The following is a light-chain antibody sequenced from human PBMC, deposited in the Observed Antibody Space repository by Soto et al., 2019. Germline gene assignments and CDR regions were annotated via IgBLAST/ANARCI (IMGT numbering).Light chain of an antibody. V-gene: IGLV2-14*01. CDR3: CSFSTSGTHV. CDR2: DVN. J-gene: IGLJ1*01. CDR1: SSDVGTYDY. Sequence: QSALTQPASVSGSPGQSITISCTGTSSDVGTYDYVSWHQQHPGKAPKLIIYDVNNRPSGVSSRFSGSKSGNTASLTISGLPAEDEADYYCCSFSTSGTHVFGTGTKVTVL.